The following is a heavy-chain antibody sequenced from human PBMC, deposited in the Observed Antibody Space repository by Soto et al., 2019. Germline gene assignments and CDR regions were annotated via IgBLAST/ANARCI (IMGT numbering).Heavy chain of an antibody. CDR2: IYYSGST. Sequence: TGTPSLTCTVSDGSISSSSYYWGWIRQPPGKGLEWIGSIYYSGSTYYNPSLKSRVTISVDTSKNQFSLKLSSVTAADTAVYYCARFRYRMVRGVITQSDAFDIWGQGTMV. CDR1: DGSISSSSYY. J-gene: IGHJ3*02. V-gene: IGHV4-39*01. CDR3: ARFRYRMVRGVITQSDAFDI. D-gene: IGHD3-10*01.